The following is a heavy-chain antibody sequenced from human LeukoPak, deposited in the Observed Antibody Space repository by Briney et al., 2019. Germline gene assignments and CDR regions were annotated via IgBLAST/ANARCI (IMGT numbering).Heavy chain of an antibody. CDR3: ARGGPVVAGPNWFDP. D-gene: IGHD6-19*01. Sequence: SETLSPTCAVYGGSFSGYYWSWIRQPPGKGLEWIGEINHSGSTNYNPSLKSRVTISVDTSKNQFSLKLSSVTAADTAVYYCARGGPVVAGPNWFDPWGQGTLVTVSS. CDR2: INHSGST. V-gene: IGHV4-34*01. J-gene: IGHJ5*02. CDR1: GGSFSGYY.